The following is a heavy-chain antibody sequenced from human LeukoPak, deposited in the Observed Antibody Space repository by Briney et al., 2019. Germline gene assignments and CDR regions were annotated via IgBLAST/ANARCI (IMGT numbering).Heavy chain of an antibody. CDR2: VRTTAEGETT. D-gene: IGHD4-11*01. V-gene: IGHV3-15*01. CDR1: GFIFNNAW. J-gene: IGHJ4*02. CDR3: TAGLGKTDDDS. Sequence: TGGSLTHSCEGSGFIFNNAWMSWIRQAPGKGLEWVGRVRTTAEGETTDYAAPVRGRFTISRDDSKSTVYLQMNSLETEDTAIYYCTAGLGKTDDDSWGQGTLVTVSS.